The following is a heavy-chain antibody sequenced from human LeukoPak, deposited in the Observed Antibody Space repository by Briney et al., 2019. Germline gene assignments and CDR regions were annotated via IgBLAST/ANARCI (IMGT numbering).Heavy chain of an antibody. D-gene: IGHD3-10*01. CDR2: ISGSGGST. CDR3: AKDYYYGSGSYDAFDI. J-gene: IGHJ3*02. V-gene: IGHV3-23*01. CDR1: GFTFSSYG. Sequence: GSLRLSCAASGFTFSSYGMSWVRQAPGKGLEWVSAISGSGGSTYYADSVKGRFTISRDNSKNTLYLQMNSLRAEDTAVYYCAKDYYYGSGSYDAFDIWGQGTMVTVSS.